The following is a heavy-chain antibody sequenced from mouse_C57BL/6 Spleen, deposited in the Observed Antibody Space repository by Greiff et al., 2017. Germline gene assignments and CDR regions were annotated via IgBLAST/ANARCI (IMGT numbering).Heavy chain of an antibody. CDR2: INPYNGDT. V-gene: IGHV1-20*01. J-gene: IGHJ2*01. CDR3: ARVFGRYGRNYFDY. D-gene: IGHD1-1*01. CDR1: GYSFTGYF. Sequence: EVQLQQSGPELVKPGDSVKISCKASGYSFTGYFMNWVMQSHGKSLEWIGRINPYNGDTFYNQKFKGKATLTVDKSSSTAHMELRSLTSEDSAVYYCARVFGRYGRNYFDYWGQGTTLTVSS.